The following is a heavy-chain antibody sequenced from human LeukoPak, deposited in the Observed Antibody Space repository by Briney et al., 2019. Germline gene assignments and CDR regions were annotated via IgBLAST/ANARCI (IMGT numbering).Heavy chain of an antibody. CDR3: ARDPYSGSYYEYNWFDP. Sequence: PGGSLRLSCAASGFTFSSYTMTWVRQAPGKGLVWVSRINSDGSSTSYADSVKGRFTISRDNAKNTLYLQMNSLRAEDTAVYYCARDPYSGSYYEYNWFDPWGQGTLVTVSS. CDR2: INSDGSST. D-gene: IGHD1-26*01. CDR1: GFTFSSYT. V-gene: IGHV3-74*01. J-gene: IGHJ5*02.